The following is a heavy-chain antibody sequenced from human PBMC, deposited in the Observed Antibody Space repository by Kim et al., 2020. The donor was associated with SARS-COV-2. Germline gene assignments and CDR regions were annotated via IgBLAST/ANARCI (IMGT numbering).Heavy chain of an antibody. CDR1: GGSISSSSYY. V-gene: IGHV4-39*01. CDR3: ARLDIVVVPAAQGDYY. J-gene: IGHJ6*01. Sequence: SETLSLTCTVSGGSISSSSYYWGWIRQPPGKGLEWIGSIYYSGSTYYNPSLKSRVTISVDTSKNQFSLKLSSVTAADTAVYYCARLDIVVVPAAQGDYY. CDR2: IYYSGST. D-gene: IGHD2-2*03.